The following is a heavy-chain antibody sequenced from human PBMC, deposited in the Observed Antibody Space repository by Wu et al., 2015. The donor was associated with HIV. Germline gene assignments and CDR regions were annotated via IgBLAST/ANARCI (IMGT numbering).Heavy chain of an antibody. CDR3: ARGGHCTQGVCYHLEY. V-gene: IGHV1-18*01. CDR1: GYLFTHYG. D-gene: IGHD2-8*01. Sequence: QVLLVQSGDEVKKPGASVKVSCKASGYLFTHYGVTWVRLAPGQRLEWVGWVSAWDGRTNYAQNLQGRVAMTTDSSTSTAYMELKSLTSDDTAVYFCARGGHCTQGVCYHLEYWGQGTLVTVSS. CDR2: VSAWDGRT. J-gene: IGHJ4*02.